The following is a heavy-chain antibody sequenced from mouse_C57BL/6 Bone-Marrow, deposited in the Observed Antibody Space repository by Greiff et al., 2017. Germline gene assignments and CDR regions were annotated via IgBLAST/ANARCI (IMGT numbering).Heavy chain of an antibody. CDR1: GYTFTSYW. D-gene: IGHD2-12*01. CDR2: IYPGSGST. Sequence: QVQLQQPGAELVKPGASVKMSCKASGYTFTSYWITWVKQRPGQGLEWIGDIYPGSGSTNYNEKFKSKATLTVDTSSSTAYMQLSSLTSEDSAVYYCAREENWDSYWQFAYWGQGTLVTVSA. J-gene: IGHJ3*01. V-gene: IGHV1-55*01. CDR3: AREENWDSYWQFAY.